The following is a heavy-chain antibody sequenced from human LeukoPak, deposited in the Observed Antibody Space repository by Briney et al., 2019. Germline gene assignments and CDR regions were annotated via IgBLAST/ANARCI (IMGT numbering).Heavy chain of an antibody. J-gene: IGHJ4*02. D-gene: IGHD3-22*01. CDR1: GVTISSNH. CDR2: IYSGGNM. Sequence: GGSLRLSCAASGVTISSNHMSWVRQAPGQGLEWVSVIYSGGNMYYADSVNGRFTISRDNAKNTLYLQMNSLRAEDTAVYYCARDRGGDSSCFPDYWGQGTLVTVSS. V-gene: IGHV3-66*01. CDR3: ARDRGGDSSCFPDY.